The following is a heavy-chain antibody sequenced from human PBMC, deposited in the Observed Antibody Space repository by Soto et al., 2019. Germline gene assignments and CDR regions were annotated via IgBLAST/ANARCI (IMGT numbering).Heavy chain of an antibody. CDR3: ARAQTFYDILTGARPVDGFDI. V-gene: IGHV4-59*01. J-gene: IGHJ3*02. CDR2: IYYSGST. Sequence: SETLSLTCTVSGGSISSYYWGWIRQPPGKGLEWIGYIYYSGSTNNNPSLKSRVTISVDTSKNQFSLKLSSVTAADTAVYYCARAQTFYDILTGARPVDGFDIWGQGTMVTVSS. D-gene: IGHD3-9*01. CDR1: GGSISSYY.